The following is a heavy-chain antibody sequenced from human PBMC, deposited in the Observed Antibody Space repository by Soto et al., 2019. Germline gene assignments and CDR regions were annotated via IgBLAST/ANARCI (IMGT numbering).Heavy chain of an antibody. CDR3: AKDPNDSSGSINWFDP. Sequence: QVQLVESGGGVVQPGRSLRLSCAASGFTFSRYGMHWVRQAPGKGLEWLTVMSYDGSHKQYADSVKGRFTISRVNSKNTVYLQMDSLTTEDTAMYYCAKDPNDSSGSINWFDPWGQGTLVTVSS. CDR2: MSYDGSHK. V-gene: IGHV3-30*18. D-gene: IGHD3-22*01. CDR1: GFTFSRYG. J-gene: IGHJ5*02.